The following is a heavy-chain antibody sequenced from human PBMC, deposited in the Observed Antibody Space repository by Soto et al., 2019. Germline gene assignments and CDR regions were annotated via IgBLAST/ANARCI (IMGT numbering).Heavy chain of an antibody. D-gene: IGHD2-2*01. CDR3: AKCSSTAHYYGMDV. Sequence: GGSLRLSCAASGFTFSTYAMNWVRQAPGKGLEWVAGVSPSGGDTSYADSVKGRFTISRDNSKDTLYLQMNSLRAEDTAVYYCAKCSSTAHYYGMDVWGQGTTVTVSS. V-gene: IGHV3-23*01. CDR2: VSPSGGDT. J-gene: IGHJ6*02. CDR1: GFTFSTYA.